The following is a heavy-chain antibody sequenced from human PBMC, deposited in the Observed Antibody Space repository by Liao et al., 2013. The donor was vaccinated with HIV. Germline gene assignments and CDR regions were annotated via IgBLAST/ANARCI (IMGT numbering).Heavy chain of an antibody. J-gene: IGHJ2*01. CDR1: GGSFSRYY. CDR3: ASQAWYFDL. CDR2: INHSGST. Sequence: QVQLKQWGAGLLKPSETLSLTCAVYGGSFSRYYWSWIRQPPGKGLEWLGEINHSGSTNYNPSLKSRVTISVDTSKNQFSLRLSSVTAADTAVYYCASQAWYFDLWGRGTLVTVSS. V-gene: IGHV4-34*01.